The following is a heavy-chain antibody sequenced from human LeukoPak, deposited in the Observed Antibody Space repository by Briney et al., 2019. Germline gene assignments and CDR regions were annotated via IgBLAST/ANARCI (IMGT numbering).Heavy chain of an antibody. CDR3: ARQKRYCSGGSCYPASYFDY. J-gene: IGHJ4*02. Sequence: ASVKVSCKASGYTFTSYGISWVRQAPGQGLEWMGWISACNGNTNYAQKLQGRVTMTTDTSTSTAYMELRSLRSDDTAVYYCARQKRYCSGGSCYPASYFDYWGQGTLVTVSS. CDR2: ISACNGNT. CDR1: GYTFTSYG. D-gene: IGHD2-15*01. V-gene: IGHV1-18*01.